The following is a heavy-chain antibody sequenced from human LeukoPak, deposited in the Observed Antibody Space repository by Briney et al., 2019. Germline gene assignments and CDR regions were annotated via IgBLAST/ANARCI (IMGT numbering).Heavy chain of an antibody. V-gene: IGHV1-69*05. J-gene: IGHJ4*02. CDR3: ARSGVDYYFDY. CDR1: GGTFSSYA. Sequence: SSVTVSCKASGGTFSSYAISWVRQAPGQGIEWMGGIIPIFGTASYAQKFQGRVTITTDQSTSTAYMELSSLRSEDTAVYYCARSGVDYYFDYWGQGTLVTVSS. CDR2: IIPIFGTA. D-gene: IGHD6-25*01.